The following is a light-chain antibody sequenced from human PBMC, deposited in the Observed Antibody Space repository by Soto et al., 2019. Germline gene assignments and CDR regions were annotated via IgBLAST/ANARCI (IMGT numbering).Light chain of an antibody. V-gene: IGKV2-40*01. CDR1: QSLLHSNGYTY. J-gene: IGKJ4*01. CDR2: RVS. CDR3: MQATQFLPVT. Sequence: DIVMTQTPPSLPVNPGEPASISCRSSQSLLHSNGYTYLHWYPQKPGQSPQLLIYRVSSRFSGVPDRFSGSGSGSDFTLKISWVEAEDVGVYYCMQATQFLPVTFGGGTKVEIK.